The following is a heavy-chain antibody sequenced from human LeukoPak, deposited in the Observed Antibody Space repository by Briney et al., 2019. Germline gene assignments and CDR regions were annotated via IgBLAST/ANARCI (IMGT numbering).Heavy chain of an antibody. D-gene: IGHD3-10*01. Sequence: PGGSLRLSCAASGFTVSSNYMSWVRQAPGKGLEWVSVIYSGGSGGSTYYADSVKGRFTISRDNSKNTLYLQMNSLRAEDTAVYYCAKEDVYGSGSFDYWGQGTLVTVSS. J-gene: IGHJ4*02. V-gene: IGHV3-66*01. CDR1: GFTVSSNY. CDR2: IYSGGSGGST. CDR3: AKEDVYGSGSFDY.